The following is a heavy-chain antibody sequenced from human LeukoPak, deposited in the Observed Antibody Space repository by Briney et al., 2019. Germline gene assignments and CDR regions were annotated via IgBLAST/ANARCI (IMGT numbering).Heavy chain of an antibody. D-gene: IGHD2-15*01. J-gene: IGHJ4*02. CDR2: IYYSGST. CDR1: GGSISSSSYY. V-gene: IGHV4-39*01. CDR3: ARQARRIVVVVAATPD. Sequence: PSETLSLTCTVSGGSISSSSYYWGWIRQPLGKGLEWIGSIYYSGSTYYNPSLKSRVTISVDTSKNQFSLKLSSVTAADTAVYYCARQARRIVVVVAATPDWGQGTLVTVSS.